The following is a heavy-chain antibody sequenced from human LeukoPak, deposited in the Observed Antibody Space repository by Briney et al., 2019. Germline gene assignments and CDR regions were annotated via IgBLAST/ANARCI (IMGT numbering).Heavy chain of an antibody. D-gene: IGHD5-24*01. Sequence: ASVKVSCKASGGTFSSYAISWVRQAPGQGLEWMGIINPVGGSTTYAQNFQGRVIMSRDTSTSTVYMELSSLRSEDTAVYYCARSPEMATIPGIHSQNWFDSWGQGTLVTVSS. CDR3: ARSPEMATIPGIHSQNWFDS. CDR1: GGTFSSYA. CDR2: INPVGGST. V-gene: IGHV1-46*01. J-gene: IGHJ5*01.